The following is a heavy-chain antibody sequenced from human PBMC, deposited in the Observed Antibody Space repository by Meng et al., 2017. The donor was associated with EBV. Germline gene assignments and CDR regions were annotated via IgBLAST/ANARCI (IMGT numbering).Heavy chain of an antibody. J-gene: IGHJ4*02. V-gene: IGHV3-23*04. CDR1: GFSFSNYA. Sequence: RWWGAGGGLVQPGGSLRLSWAASGFSFSNYAMGWVRQAPGKGLEWVSGISATSVDTYYADSVKGRFAISRDNSKNTVTLHMNILRAEDTAIYYCNSGSHSPLDSWGQGTLVTVSS. CDR2: ISATSVDT. CDR3: NSGSHSPLDS. D-gene: IGHD1-26*01.